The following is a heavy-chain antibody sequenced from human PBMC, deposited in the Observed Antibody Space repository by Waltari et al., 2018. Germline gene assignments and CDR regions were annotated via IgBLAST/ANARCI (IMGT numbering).Heavy chain of an antibody. D-gene: IGHD3-22*01. CDR1: GGSISNYY. J-gene: IGHJ4*02. CDR3: ARLSYDTGSYYFDF. V-gene: IGHV4-59*08. Sequence: QVQLQESGPGLVKPSETLSLTCTVSGGSISNYYWSWIRQPPGKGLEWIGYIYYTGSTNFNPSLRSRVTISVDTSKNQCSLKLSSVTAADTAVYYCARLSYDTGSYYFDFWGQGTLVTVSS. CDR2: IYYTGST.